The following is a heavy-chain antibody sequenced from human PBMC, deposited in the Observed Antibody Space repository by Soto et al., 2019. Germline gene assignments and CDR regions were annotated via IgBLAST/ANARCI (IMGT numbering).Heavy chain of an antibody. D-gene: IGHD4-17*01. CDR2: INHSGST. V-gene: IGHV4-34*01. J-gene: IGHJ3*02. CDR1: GGSFSGYY. CDR3: ARENIPGSVAFDI. Sequence: SETLSLTCAVYGGSFSGYYWSWIRQPPGKGLEWIGEINHSGSTTYNPSLKSRVTISVDTSKNQFSLKLSSVTAADTAVYYCARENIPGSVAFDIWGQGTMVTVSS.